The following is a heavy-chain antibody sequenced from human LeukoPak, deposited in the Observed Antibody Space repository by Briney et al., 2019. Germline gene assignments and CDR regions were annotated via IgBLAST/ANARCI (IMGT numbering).Heavy chain of an antibody. CDR3: ARTIRPRTYFDY. D-gene: IGHD2-2*02. CDR2: ISYDGSNK. CDR1: GFTFSSYA. Sequence: GGSLRLSCAASGFTFSSYAMHWVRQAPGKGLEWVAVISYDGSNKYYADSVKGRFTISRDNSKNTLYLQMNSLRAEDTAVYYCARTIRPRTYFDYWGQGTLVTVSS. J-gene: IGHJ4*02. V-gene: IGHV3-30-3*01.